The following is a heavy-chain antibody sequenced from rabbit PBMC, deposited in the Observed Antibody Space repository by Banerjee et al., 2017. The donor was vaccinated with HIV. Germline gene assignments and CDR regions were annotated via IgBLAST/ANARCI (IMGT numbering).Heavy chain of an antibody. D-gene: IGHD8-1*01. Sequence: QSLEESGGDLVKPGASLTLTCTASGFSFSSSSYMCWARQAPGKGLEWIACIYAGSSGNTYYTTWAKGRFTISKTSSTTVTLQMTSLTAADTATYFCARSDASDSSLFKLWGPGTLVTVS. V-gene: IGHV1S40*01. J-gene: IGHJ4*01. CDR3: ARSDASDSSLFKL. CDR1: GFSFSSSSY. CDR2: IYAGSSGNT.